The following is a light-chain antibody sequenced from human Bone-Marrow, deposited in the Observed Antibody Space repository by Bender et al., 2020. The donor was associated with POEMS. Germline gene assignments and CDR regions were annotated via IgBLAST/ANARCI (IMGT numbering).Light chain of an antibody. V-gene: IGLV2-14*03. J-gene: IGLJ3*02. Sequence: QSALTQPASVSGSPGQSITISCTGTSSDVGGYNFVSWYQHHPGKAPKLMIYDVSNRPSGVSNRFSGSKSGNTASLTISGLQADDEADYYCSSYGGSSWVFGGGTKLTVL. CDR3: SSYGGSSWV. CDR1: SSDVGGYNF. CDR2: DVS.